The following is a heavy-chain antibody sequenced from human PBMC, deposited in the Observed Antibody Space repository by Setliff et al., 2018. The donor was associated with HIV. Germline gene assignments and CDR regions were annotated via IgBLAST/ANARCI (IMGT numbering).Heavy chain of an antibody. CDR2: ISQSGST. J-gene: IGHJ4*02. D-gene: IGHD1-26*01. Sequence: PSETLSLTCAVYGGSFSGYYWTWIRQPPGMGLEWIGEISQSGSTNYNASLKSRVTMSVDASQRQFSLNLTSVTAADTAVYYCARGSWVGATTPTDYWGRGKLVTVS. CDR1: GGSFSGYY. CDR3: ARGSWVGATTPTDY. V-gene: IGHV4-34*01.